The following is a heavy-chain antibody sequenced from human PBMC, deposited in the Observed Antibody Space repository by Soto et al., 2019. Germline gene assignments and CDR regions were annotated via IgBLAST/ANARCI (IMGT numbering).Heavy chain of an antibody. CDR3: TTDGVITIFGVVKGGSDY. D-gene: IGHD3-3*01. CDR1: GFTFSNAW. V-gene: IGHV3-15*01. Sequence: EVQLVESGGGLVKPGGSLRLSCAASGFTFSNAWMSWVRQAPGKGLEWVGRIKSKTDGGTTDYAAPVKGRFTISRDDSKNTLYLQMNSLKTEDTAVYYCTTDGVITIFGVVKGGSDYWGQGTLVTVSS. J-gene: IGHJ4*02. CDR2: IKSKTDGGTT.